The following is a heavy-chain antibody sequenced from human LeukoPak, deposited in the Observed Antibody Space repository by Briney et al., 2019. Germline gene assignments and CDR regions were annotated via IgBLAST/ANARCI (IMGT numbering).Heavy chain of an antibody. D-gene: IGHD3-22*01. V-gene: IGHV4-31*03. CDR2: IYYSGST. CDR1: GGSISSGGYC. Sequence: SETLSLTCTVSGGSISSGGYCWSWSRQHPGTGLEWIGYIYYSGSTYYNPSLKSRVTISVDTSKNQFSLKLSSVTAADTAVYYCASMIVVVTTTDYYYYGMDVWGQGTTVTVSS. CDR3: ASMIVVVTTTDYYYYGMDV. J-gene: IGHJ6*02.